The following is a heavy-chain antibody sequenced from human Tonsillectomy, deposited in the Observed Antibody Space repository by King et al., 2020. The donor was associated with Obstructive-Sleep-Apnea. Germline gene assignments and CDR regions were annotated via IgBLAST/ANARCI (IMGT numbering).Heavy chain of an antibody. Sequence: VQLQQWGAGLLKPSETLSLNCAVYGGSFSDYYWNWIRQPPGKGLEWIGEINHSGRTDSNPSLKSRVTMSVDMSKNQFSLKLSSVTAADTAVYYCARRERESTPNYWGQGTLVTVSS. CDR3: ARRERESTPNY. D-gene: IGHD1-1*01. CDR1: GGSFSDYY. V-gene: IGHV4-34*01. J-gene: IGHJ4*02. CDR2: INHSGRT.